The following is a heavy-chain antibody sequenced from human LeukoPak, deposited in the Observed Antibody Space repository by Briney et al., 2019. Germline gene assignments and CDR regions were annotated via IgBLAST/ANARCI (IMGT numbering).Heavy chain of an antibody. V-gene: IGHV4-59*01. Sequence: SETLSLTCTVSGGSISSYYWSWIRQPPGKGLEWIGYIYYSGSTNYNPSLKSRVTISVDTSKNQFSLKLSSVTAADTAVYYCARFNYEGSPFDYWGQGTLVTVSS. J-gene: IGHJ4*02. CDR3: ARFNYEGSPFDY. CDR2: IYYSGST. CDR1: GGSISSYY. D-gene: IGHD3-22*01.